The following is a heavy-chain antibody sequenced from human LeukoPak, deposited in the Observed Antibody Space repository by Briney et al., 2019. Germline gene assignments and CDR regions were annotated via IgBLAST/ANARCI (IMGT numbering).Heavy chain of an antibody. CDR2: IYSGGST. V-gene: IGHV3-53*01. J-gene: IGHJ4*02. CDR3: ARAAVAALFDY. D-gene: IGHD6-19*01. Sequence: GGSLRLSCAASGFTVSSNYMSWVRQAPGKGLEWVSVIYSGGSTYYADSVKGRFTISRDNSKNTLYLQMNSLRAEDTAVYYCARAAVAALFDYWGQGTLVTVSS. CDR1: GFTVSSNY.